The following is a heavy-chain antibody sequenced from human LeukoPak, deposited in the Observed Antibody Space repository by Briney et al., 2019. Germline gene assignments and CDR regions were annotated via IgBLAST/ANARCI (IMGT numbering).Heavy chain of an antibody. CDR2: ISSNGGNT. CDR1: GFTFSNYA. Sequence: PGGSLRLSCAASGFTFSNYAMHWVRQAPGKGLEYVSAISSNGGNTYYVNSVKGRFTIARDNSKNMLYLQMGSLRAEDMAMYYCARAERGIDSGSHQDYWGQGTLVIVSS. J-gene: IGHJ4*02. CDR3: ARAERGIDSGSHQDY. D-gene: IGHD1-26*01. V-gene: IGHV3-64*01.